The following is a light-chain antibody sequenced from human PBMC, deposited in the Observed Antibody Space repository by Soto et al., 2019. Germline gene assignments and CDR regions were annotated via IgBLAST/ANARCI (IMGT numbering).Light chain of an antibody. J-gene: IGKJ4*01. CDR3: QQHKNWPLT. CDR2: DAS. Sequence: EIVMTQSPATLSVSPGETATLSCRASQSITDNLAWYQQKPGQAPRLLIYDASTRATGIPARFSGSGSGTEFTLPISSLQSEDFAVYHCQQHKNWPLTFGGGTKVEIK. V-gene: IGKV3-15*01. CDR1: QSITDN.